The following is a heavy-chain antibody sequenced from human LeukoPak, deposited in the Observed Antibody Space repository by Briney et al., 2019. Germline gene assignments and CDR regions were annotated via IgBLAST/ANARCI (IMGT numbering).Heavy chain of an antibody. CDR3: TTDGDYNGDSYYYYYMDV. CDR2: IKSKTDGGTT. D-gene: IGHD4-17*01. CDR1: GFTFSNAW. V-gene: IGHV3-15*01. Sequence: PGGSLRLSCAASGFTFSNAWMSWVRQAPGKGLEWVGRIKSKTDGGTTDYAAPVKGRFTISRDDSKNTLYLQMNSLKTEDTAVYYCTTDGDYNGDSYYYYYMDVWGKGTTVTISS. J-gene: IGHJ6*03.